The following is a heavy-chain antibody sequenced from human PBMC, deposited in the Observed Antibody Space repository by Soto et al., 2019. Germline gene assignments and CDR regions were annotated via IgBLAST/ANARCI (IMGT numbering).Heavy chain of an antibody. CDR2: IYYSGST. J-gene: IGHJ6*02. V-gene: IGHV4-31*03. Sequence: QVQLQESGPGLVKPSQTLSLTCTVSGGSISSGGYYWSWIRQHPGKGLEWIGYIYYSGSTYYNPSLKRRFTISVDTSKNQFSLKLSAVTAADTAVYYCARDPKRGRWLQFAYDGMDVWGQGTTVTVSS. CDR3: ARDPKRGRWLQFAYDGMDV. CDR1: GGSISSGGYY. D-gene: IGHD5-12*01.